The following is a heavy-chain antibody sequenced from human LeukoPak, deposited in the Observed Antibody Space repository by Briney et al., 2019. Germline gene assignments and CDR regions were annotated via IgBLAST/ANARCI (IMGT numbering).Heavy chain of an antibody. CDR2: LRGDTGDT. CDR3: ARVRDNACDY. J-gene: IGHJ4*02. Sequence: ASVTLSCKTSGYMVSDYYMHWVRQAPGQGLEWMGWLRGDTGDTNSPQKFKGRVTMTRDTATNTAYMQLNRLTYDDTAIYFCARVRDNACDYWGQGSLVTVSS. V-gene: IGHV1-2*02. CDR1: GYMVSDYY. D-gene: IGHD1-1*01.